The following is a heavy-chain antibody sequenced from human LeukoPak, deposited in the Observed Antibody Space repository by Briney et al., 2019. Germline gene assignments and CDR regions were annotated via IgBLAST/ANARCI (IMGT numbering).Heavy chain of an antibody. Sequence: KPSETLSLTCTVSGGSVSSGSYYWSWIRQPPGKGLEWIGDIYHTGITNYNPSLKSRVAISVDTSKNQFSLRLNSVTAADTALYYCARDEPRGAWVYWGQGALVTVSS. D-gene: IGHD1-14*01. CDR3: ARDEPRGAWVY. CDR1: GGSVSSGSYY. V-gene: IGHV4-61*01. J-gene: IGHJ4*02. CDR2: IYHTGIT.